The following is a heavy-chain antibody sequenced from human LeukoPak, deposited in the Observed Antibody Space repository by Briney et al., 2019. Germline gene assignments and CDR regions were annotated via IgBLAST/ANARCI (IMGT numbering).Heavy chain of an antibody. V-gene: IGHV3-30*03. CDR3: ARDRRDYDAFDI. D-gene: IGHD3/OR15-3a*01. Sequence: GRSLRLSCAASGFTFSSYGMHWVRQAPGKGLEWVAVISYDGSNKYYADSVKGRFTISRDNPKNSLYLQMNSLRAEDTAVYYCARDRRDYDAFDIWGQGTLVTVSS. CDR2: ISYDGSNK. CDR1: GFTFSSYG. J-gene: IGHJ3*02.